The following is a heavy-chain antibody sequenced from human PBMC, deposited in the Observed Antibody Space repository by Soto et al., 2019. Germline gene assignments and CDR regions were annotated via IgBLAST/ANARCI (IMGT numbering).Heavy chain of an antibody. CDR1: GFTFSSYS. J-gene: IGHJ3*02. Sequence: GGSLRLSCAASGFTFSSYSMNWVRQAPGKGLEWVSSISSSRSYIYYADSVKGRFTISRDNAKNSLYLQMNSLRAEDTAVYYCARVDVQSGYYTPDAFDIWGQGTMVTVSS. V-gene: IGHV3-21*01. D-gene: IGHD3-3*01. CDR3: ARVDVQSGYYTPDAFDI. CDR2: ISSSRSYI.